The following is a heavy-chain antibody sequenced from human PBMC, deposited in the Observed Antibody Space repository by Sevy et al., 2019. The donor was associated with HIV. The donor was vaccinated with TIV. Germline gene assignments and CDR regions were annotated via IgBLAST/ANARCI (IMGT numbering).Heavy chain of an antibody. V-gene: IGHV3-74*01. Sequence: GGSLRISCAASGFTFSSYWMHWVRQAPGKGLVWVSRINSDGSNTTYADSVKGRFTISRDNAKNTLYLQMNSLRAEDTAVYYCTRAVAGDGDYRGQGTLVTVSS. CDR2: INSDGSNT. CDR3: TRAVAGDGDY. J-gene: IGHJ4*02. D-gene: IGHD6-19*01. CDR1: GFTFSSYW.